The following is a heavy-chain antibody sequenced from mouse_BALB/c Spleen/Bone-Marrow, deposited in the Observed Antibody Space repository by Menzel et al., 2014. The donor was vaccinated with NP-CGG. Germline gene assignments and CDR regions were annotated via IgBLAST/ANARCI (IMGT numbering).Heavy chain of an antibody. CDR2: ISSDSTAI. Sequence: EVKLAESGAGLVQPGGSRKFSCAASGFTFSSFGMHWVRQAPEKGLEWVAYISSDSTAIYYADTVKGRSTISRDNPKNTLFLQMTSLRSEEAAMYYCISPYECYNGWFAYWGQGTLVTVSA. CDR1: GFTFSSFG. CDR3: ISPYECYNGWFAY. V-gene: IGHV5-17*02. J-gene: IGHJ3*01. D-gene: IGHD2-3*01.